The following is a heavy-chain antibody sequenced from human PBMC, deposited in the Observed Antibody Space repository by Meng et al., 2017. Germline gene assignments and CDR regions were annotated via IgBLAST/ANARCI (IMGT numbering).Heavy chain of an antibody. J-gene: IGHJ3*02. Sequence: SLKISCAASGFTFDDYAMHWVRQAPGEGLEWVSGISWNSGSIGYADSVKGRFTISRDNAKNSLYLQMNSLRAEDTALYYCAKDATIFGVVIMRGAFDIWGQGTMVTVSS. CDR3: AKDATIFGVVIMRGAFDI. D-gene: IGHD3-3*01. CDR2: ISWNSGSI. CDR1: GFTFDDYA. V-gene: IGHV3-9*01.